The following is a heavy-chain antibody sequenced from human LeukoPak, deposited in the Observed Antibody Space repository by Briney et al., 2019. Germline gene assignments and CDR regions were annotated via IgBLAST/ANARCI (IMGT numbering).Heavy chain of an antibody. V-gene: IGHV1-69*06. CDR3: ARGAPVRSGSRYYYYYMDV. D-gene: IGHD3-10*01. CDR2: IIPIFGTA. Sequence: ASVKVSCKASGGTFSSYAISWVRQAPGQGLEWMGGIIPIFGTANYAQKFQGRVTITADKSTSTAYMELSSLRSEDTAVYYCARGAPVRSGSRYYYYYMDVWGKGTTVTISS. J-gene: IGHJ6*03. CDR1: GGTFSSYA.